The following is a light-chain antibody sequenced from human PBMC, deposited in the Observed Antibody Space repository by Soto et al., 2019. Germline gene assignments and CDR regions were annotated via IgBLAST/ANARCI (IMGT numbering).Light chain of an antibody. CDR1: SGHSSYA. V-gene: IGLV4-69*01. Sequence: QSVLTQSPSASASLGASVKLTCTLSSGHSSYAIAWHQQQPEKGPRYLMKLNSDGSHSKGDGIPDRFSGSSSGAERYLTISSFQSEDEADYYCQTWGTGIHVVLGGGTKLTVL. CDR3: QTWGTGIHVV. J-gene: IGLJ2*01. CDR2: LNSDGSH.